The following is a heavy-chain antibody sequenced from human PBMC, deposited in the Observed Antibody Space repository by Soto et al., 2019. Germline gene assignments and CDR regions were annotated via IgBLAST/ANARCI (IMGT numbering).Heavy chain of an antibody. CDR1: GFTFSDYY. Sequence: QVQLVESGGGLVKPGGSLRLSCAASGFTFSDYYMNWIRQAPGKGLEWVSYITSSGRTTYYADSVKGRFTISRDNAKNLLYPQMNSLRAGDTAGDYWAGDLGLVPEYSSSPLSYYGMGVWGQGTTVTVSS. J-gene: IGHJ6*02. V-gene: IGHV3-11*01. CDR3: AGDLGLVPEYSSSPLSYYGMGV. CDR2: ITSSGRTT. D-gene: IGHD6-6*01.